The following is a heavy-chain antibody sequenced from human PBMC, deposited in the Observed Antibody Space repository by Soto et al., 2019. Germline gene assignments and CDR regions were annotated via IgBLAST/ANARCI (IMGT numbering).Heavy chain of an antibody. Sequence: PSETLSLTCTVSGGSISSNYWSWIRQTPGKGLEWIGYIYYSGSTNYNPSLKSRVTISGDTSKNQFSLSMTSVTAADTAVYYCASGTVTTFDFWGQGTLVTVS. V-gene: IGHV4-59*01. CDR1: GGSISSNY. D-gene: IGHD4-4*01. J-gene: IGHJ4*02. CDR2: IYYSGST. CDR3: ASGTVTTFDF.